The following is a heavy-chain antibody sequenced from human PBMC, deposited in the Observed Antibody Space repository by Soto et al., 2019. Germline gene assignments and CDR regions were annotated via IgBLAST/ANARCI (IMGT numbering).Heavy chain of an antibody. Sequence: GASVKVSCKASGYTFTSYAMHWVRQAPGQRLEWMGWINAGNGNTKYSQKFQGRVTITRDTSASTAYMELSSLRSEDTAVYYCAGTLLLPPPEKLRYFDWLPYGVPNNWFDPWGQGTLVTVSS. D-gene: IGHD3-9*01. CDR1: GYTFTSYA. J-gene: IGHJ5*02. CDR2: INAGNGNT. CDR3: AGTLLLPPPEKLRYFDWLPYGVPNNWFDP. V-gene: IGHV1-3*01.